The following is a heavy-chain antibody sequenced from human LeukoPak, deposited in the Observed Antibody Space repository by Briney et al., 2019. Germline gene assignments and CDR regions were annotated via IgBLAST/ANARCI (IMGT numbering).Heavy chain of an antibody. V-gene: IGHV3-30*18. CDR3: AKDHSGSWDY. J-gene: IGHJ4*02. CDR1: GFTFSSYG. CDR2: ISYDGSNK. Sequence: PGGSLRLSCAASGFTFSSYGMHWVRQAPGKGLEWVAVISYDGSNKYYADSVKGRFTISRDNSKDTLYLQMNSLRAEDTAVYYCAKDHSGSWDYWGQGTLVTVSS. D-gene: IGHD1-26*01.